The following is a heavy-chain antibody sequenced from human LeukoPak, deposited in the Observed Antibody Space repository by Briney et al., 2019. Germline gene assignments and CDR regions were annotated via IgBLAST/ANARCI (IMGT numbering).Heavy chain of an antibody. CDR2: INHSGST. Sequence: SQTLSLTCAVYGGSFSGYYWSWIRQPPGKGLEWIGEINHSGSTNYNPSLKSRVTISVDTSKNQFSLKLSSVTAADTAVYYCARAPYYYDSSGYYPRFDYWGQGTLVTVSS. J-gene: IGHJ4*02. D-gene: IGHD3-22*01. V-gene: IGHV4-34*01. CDR1: GGSFSGYY. CDR3: ARAPYYYDSSGYYPRFDY.